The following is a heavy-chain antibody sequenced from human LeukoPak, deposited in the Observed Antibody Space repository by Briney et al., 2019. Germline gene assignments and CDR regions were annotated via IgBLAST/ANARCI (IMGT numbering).Heavy chain of an antibody. V-gene: IGHV3-74*01. J-gene: IGHJ3*02. CDR1: GFTFSSYW. CDR2: INTDGSDT. D-gene: IGHD2-2*01. CDR3: ARDYAPESFDI. Sequence: PGGSLGLSCAASGFTFSSYWMHWVRHAPGKGLVWVSRINTDGSDTNYADSVKGRFAISRDNAKNTLYLQMNSLRAEDTAVYYCARDYAPESFDIWGQGTMVTVSS.